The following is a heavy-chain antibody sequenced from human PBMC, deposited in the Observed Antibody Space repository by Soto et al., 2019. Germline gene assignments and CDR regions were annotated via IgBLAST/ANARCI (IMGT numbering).Heavy chain of an antibody. Sequence: LRLSCAASGFTVSSNYMSWVRQAPGKGLEWVSVIYSGGSTYYADSVKGRFTISRDNSKNTLYLQMNSLRAEDTAVYYCARYCGGDCPKDAFDIWGQGTMVTVAS. D-gene: IGHD2-21*02. J-gene: IGHJ3*02. CDR2: IYSGGST. CDR1: GFTVSSNY. V-gene: IGHV3-53*01. CDR3: ARYCGGDCPKDAFDI.